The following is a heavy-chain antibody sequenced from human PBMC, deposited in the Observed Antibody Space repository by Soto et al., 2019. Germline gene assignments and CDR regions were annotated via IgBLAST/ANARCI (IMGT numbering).Heavy chain of an antibody. CDR2: ISYDENNK. J-gene: IGHJ4*02. CDR3: ARAHYYYDSSGYFRY. Sequence: GGSLRLSCAASGFICSSSGMHWVRQAPGKGLEWVAVISYDENNKHYADSVKGRFTISRDNSKNTLYLQMNSLRVEDTAVYYCARAHYYYDSSGYFRYWGQGSLVTVSS. D-gene: IGHD3-22*01. CDR1: GFICSSSG. V-gene: IGHV3-30*03.